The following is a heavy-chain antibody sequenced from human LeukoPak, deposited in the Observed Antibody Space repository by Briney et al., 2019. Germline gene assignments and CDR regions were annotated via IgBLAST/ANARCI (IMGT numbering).Heavy chain of an antibody. CDR1: GGSVSSGSYY. CDR2: IYYSGST. V-gene: IGHV4-61*01. Sequence: SETLSLTCTVSGGSVSSGSYYWSWIRQPPGKGLEWIGYIYYSGSTNYNPSLKSRVTISVDTSKNQFSLELSSVTAADTAVYYCARDDGRYYDFWSGYLPNAFDIWGQGTMVTVSS. J-gene: IGHJ3*02. D-gene: IGHD3-3*01. CDR3: ARDDGRYYDFWSGYLPNAFDI.